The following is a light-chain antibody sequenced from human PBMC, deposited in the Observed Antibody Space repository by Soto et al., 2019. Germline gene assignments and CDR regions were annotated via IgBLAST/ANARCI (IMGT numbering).Light chain of an antibody. CDR1: QSISSY. Sequence: DIQMTQSPSSLSASVGDRVTITCRASQSISSYLNWYQQKPGKAPKLLIYAASSLQSGVPSRFSGSGSGTDFTLTISSLQPEDCATYDYQQSYSTRWTFGQGTNVEIK. CDR3: QQSYSTRWT. J-gene: IGKJ1*01. CDR2: AAS. V-gene: IGKV1-39*01.